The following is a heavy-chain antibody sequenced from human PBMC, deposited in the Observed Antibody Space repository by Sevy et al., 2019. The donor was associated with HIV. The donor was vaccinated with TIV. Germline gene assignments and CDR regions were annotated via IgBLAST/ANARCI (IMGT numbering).Heavy chain of an antibody. V-gene: IGHV4-30-4*01. Sequence: SETLSLTCTVSGGSVGNDDYYWSWIRQPPGKGLEWIGYIFYSGSTYYNPSLKSRGSISVDTSKNHFSLRLRSVTAADTAVYYGARGVASSGAYKFDYWGPGTLVTVSS. CDR1: GGSVGNDDYY. CDR2: IFYSGST. J-gene: IGHJ4*02. D-gene: IGHD6-13*01. CDR3: ARGVASSGAYKFDY.